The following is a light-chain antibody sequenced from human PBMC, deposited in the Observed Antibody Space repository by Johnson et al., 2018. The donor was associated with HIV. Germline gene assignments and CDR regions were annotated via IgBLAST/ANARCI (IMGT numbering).Light chain of an antibody. CDR2: ENN. CDR3: ETWGTGLSAGGV. CDR1: SSNIGNNY. J-gene: IGLJ1*01. V-gene: IGLV1-51*02. Sequence: HSVLTQPPSVSAAPGQKVTISCSGSSSNIGNNYVSWYQQLPGTAPKLLIYENNERPSGIPDRFSGSKSGTSATLGITGLQTGDEADYYCETWGTGLSAGGVFGTGTKVTVL.